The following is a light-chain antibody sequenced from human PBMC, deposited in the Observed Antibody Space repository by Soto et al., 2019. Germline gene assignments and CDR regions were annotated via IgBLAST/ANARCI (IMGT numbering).Light chain of an antibody. V-gene: IGLV2-8*01. CDR2: EVT. Sequence: QSALTQPPSASGSPGQSVTISCTGTSTDVGAYNYVSWYQHRPGKAPKLMIYEVTKRPSGVPDRFSGAKSGNTASLTVSGLQAEDEADYYCTAHAGTNNSPYGFGTGTKLTVL. CDR1: STDVGAYNY. J-gene: IGLJ1*01. CDR3: TAHAGTNNSPYG.